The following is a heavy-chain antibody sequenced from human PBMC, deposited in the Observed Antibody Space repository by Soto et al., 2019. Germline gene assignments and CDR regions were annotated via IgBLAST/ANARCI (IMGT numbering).Heavy chain of an antibody. CDR3: ARVYIVATIWGDYYFDY. V-gene: IGHV4-30-4*08. D-gene: IGHD5-12*01. CDR2: MWYSGST. CDR1: GGSISSGDYY. Sequence: SETLSLTCTVSGGSISSGDYYWSWVRQPPGKGLEWIGYMWYSGSTYYNPSLKSRVTISVDTSNNQFSLSLNSVTAADTAVYYCARVYIVATIWGDYYFDYWGQGSLVTVSS. J-gene: IGHJ4*02.